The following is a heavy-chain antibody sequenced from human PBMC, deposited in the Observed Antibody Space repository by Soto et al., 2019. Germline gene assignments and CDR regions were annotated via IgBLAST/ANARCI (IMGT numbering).Heavy chain of an antibody. CDR3: ASLKQVVSGHYLDS. CDR1: GVSISSNNW. J-gene: IGHJ4*02. Sequence: QVQLQESGPRLVKPSGTLSLTCAVSGVSISSNNWWSCVRQTPGKGLEWIAEIYHVGSINYNPSLKSRVTMSVDKSTNQFSLNLSSVTVADTAVYYCASLKQVVSGHYLDSWGQGTLVTVSS. CDR2: IYHVGSI. D-gene: IGHD2-15*01. V-gene: IGHV4-4*02.